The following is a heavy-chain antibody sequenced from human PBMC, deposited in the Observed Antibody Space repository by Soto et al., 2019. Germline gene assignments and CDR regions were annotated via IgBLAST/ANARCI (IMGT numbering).Heavy chain of an antibody. CDR3: ASFKAAAGNYYYYGMDV. V-gene: IGHV4-34*01. CDR2: INHSGST. Sequence: SETLSLTCAVYGGSFSGYYWSWIRQPPGKGLEWIGEINHSGSTNYNPSLKSRVTISVDTSKNQFSLKLSSVTAADTAVYYCASFKAAAGNYYYYGMDVWGQGTTVTVSS. D-gene: IGHD6-13*01. CDR1: GGSFSGYY. J-gene: IGHJ6*02.